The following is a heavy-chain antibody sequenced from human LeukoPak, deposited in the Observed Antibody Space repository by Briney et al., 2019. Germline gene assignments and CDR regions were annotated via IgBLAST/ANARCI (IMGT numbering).Heavy chain of an antibody. D-gene: IGHD6-13*01. CDR2: IGGGGGST. CDR1: GFTFSSYA. J-gene: IGHJ2*01. CDR3: AKSGARIAAAGWGAFYWYFDL. V-gene: IGHV3-23*01. Sequence: PGGSLRLSCAASGFTFSSYAMTWVRQAPGKGLEWVSAIGGGGGSTYYADSVKGRFTISRDNSKNTLYLQMNSLRAEDTAVYYCAKSGARIAAAGWGAFYWYFDLWGRGTLVTVSS.